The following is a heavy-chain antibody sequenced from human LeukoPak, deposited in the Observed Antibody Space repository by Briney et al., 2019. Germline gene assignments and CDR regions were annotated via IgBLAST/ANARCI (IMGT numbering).Heavy chain of an antibody. J-gene: IGHJ3*02. Sequence: GGSLRLSCAASGFTFSSYAMSWVRQAPGKGLEWVSIIYSGGSTFYADSVKGRFTISRDNSKNTLFLQMNSLRAEDTAVYYCARGGSYLSAFDIWGQGTMVTVSS. CDR1: GFTFSSYA. CDR3: ARGGSYLSAFDI. V-gene: IGHV3-53*01. D-gene: IGHD1-26*01. CDR2: IYSGGST.